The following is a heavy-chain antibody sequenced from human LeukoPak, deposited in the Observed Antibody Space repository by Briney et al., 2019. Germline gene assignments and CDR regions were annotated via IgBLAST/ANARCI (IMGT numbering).Heavy chain of an antibody. CDR1: GYTFTGYY. V-gene: IGHV1-2*02. CDR3: ARGTNYYDSSAYYEGDAFDI. Sequence: ASVKVSCKASGYTFTGYYMHWVRQAPGQGLERMGWINPNSGGTNYAQKFQGRVTMTRDTSISTAYMELSRLRSDDTAVYYCARGTNYYDSSAYYEGDAFDIWGQGTMVTVSS. D-gene: IGHD3-22*01. J-gene: IGHJ3*02. CDR2: INPNSGGT.